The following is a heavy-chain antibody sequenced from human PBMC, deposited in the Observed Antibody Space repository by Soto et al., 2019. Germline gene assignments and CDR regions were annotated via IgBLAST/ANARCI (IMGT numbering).Heavy chain of an antibody. CDR2: IHGTRSII. V-gene: IGHV3-48*02. Sequence: EVQLVESGGGLVQPGGSRKLSCGVSGFTFSIYARNCVRQAPGKGLEWVSYIHGTRSIIYYADFVKGRFTISRDNAKNSLYLQMDSLRDEDTALYYCARDARNADYDYWGQGTLVTVSS. J-gene: IGHJ4*02. CDR1: GFTFSIYA. CDR3: ARDARNADYDY. D-gene: IGHD3-16*01.